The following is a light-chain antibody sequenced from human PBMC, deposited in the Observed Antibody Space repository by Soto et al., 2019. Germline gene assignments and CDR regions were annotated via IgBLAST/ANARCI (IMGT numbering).Light chain of an antibody. CDR2: AAS. V-gene: IGKV1D-12*01. CDR3: PQANSFPRA. Sequence: DIQMTQSPSSVSASVGDRVTITCRASQGISSWLAWYQQKPGKAPKLLIYAASTLQSGVPSRFTGGGSGTDFTLTISSLQPEEFATYDWPQANSFPRAFGPATKVDIK. J-gene: IGKJ3*01. CDR1: QGISSW.